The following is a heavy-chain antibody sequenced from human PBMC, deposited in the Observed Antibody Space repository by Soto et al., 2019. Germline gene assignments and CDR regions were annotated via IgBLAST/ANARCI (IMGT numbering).Heavy chain of an antibody. CDR2: FSYSGNA. J-gene: IGHJ4*02. V-gene: IGHV4-31*03. CDR1: GGSISSGGHY. CDR3: ARDRHNYGPLFDY. D-gene: IGHD5-18*01. Sequence: PSETLSLTCTVSGGSISSGGHYWSWIRQHPGKGLEWIGYFSYSGNAYCSPSLKSRVTISVDTSKNQFSLKLSSVTAADTAVYYCARDRHNYGPLFDYWGQGXLVTVSS.